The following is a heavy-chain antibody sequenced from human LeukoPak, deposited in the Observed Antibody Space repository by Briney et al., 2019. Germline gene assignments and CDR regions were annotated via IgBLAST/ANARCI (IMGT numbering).Heavy chain of an antibody. V-gene: IGHV1-18*01. J-gene: IGHJ3*02. CDR3: TRVSPRGAFYI. Sequence: ASVKVSCKASDYIFSTYGISWVRQAPGQGLEWMGWISAYNGNTNYAQKFQGRVSMTTDTSTRTAYMELGSLRSDDTAVYYCTRVSPRGAFYIRGRGKMVTVFS. CDR2: ISAYNGNT. CDR1: DYIFSTYG.